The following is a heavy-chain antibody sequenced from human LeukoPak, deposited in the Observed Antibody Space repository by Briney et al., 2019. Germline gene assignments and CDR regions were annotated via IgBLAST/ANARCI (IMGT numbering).Heavy chain of an antibody. CDR1: GFTFSSYA. CDR3: ASDTNPIAAAGTDLDIYFDY. CDR2: ISGIGGGT. V-gene: IGHV3-23*01. J-gene: IGHJ4*02. Sequence: GSLRLSCAASGFTFSSYAMSWVRQAPGKGLEWVSAISGIGGGTYYADSVKGRFTISRDNSKNTLYLQMNSLRAEDTAVYYCASDTNPIAAAGTDLDIYFDYWGRGTLVTVSS. D-gene: IGHD6-13*01.